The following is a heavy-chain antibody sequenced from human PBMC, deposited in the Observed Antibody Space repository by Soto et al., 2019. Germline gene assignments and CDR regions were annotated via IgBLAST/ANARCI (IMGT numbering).Heavy chain of an antibody. CDR1: GGSFSGYY. CDR2: INYSGST. J-gene: IGHJ6*02. V-gene: IGHV4-34*01. CDR3: ARRNYFYALDV. Sequence: ASETLSLTCAVSGGSFSGYYWGWVRQPPGKGLEWVGEINYSGSTNYNPSLKRRVTISVDTSKNQVSLKVTSVTAADTAMYYCARRNYFYALDVWGQGTTVTVSS.